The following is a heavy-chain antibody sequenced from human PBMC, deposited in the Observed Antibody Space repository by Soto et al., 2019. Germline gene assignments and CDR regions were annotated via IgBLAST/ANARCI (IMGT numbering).Heavy chain of an antibody. D-gene: IGHD5-18*01. J-gene: IGHJ4*02. CDR2: IYYSGST. Sequence: PSETLSLTCTVSGGSISSGDYYWSWIRQPPGKGLEWIGYIYYSGSTYYNPSLKSRVTISVDTSNNQFSLKLSSVTAADTAMYYCARDGYSYGSFDYWGQGTLVTVSS. CDR3: ARDGYSYGSFDY. V-gene: IGHV4-30-4*01. CDR1: GGSISSGDYY.